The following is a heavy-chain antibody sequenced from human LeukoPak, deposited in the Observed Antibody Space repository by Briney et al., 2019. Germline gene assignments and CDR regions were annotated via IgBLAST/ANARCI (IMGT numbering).Heavy chain of an antibody. CDR2: ISGSGGST. J-gene: IGHJ4*02. CDR3: AKGDSSGWGFMAPGVFDY. CDR1: GFTFSSYA. D-gene: IGHD6-19*01. Sequence: PGGSLRLSCAASGFTFSSYAMHWVRQAPGKGLEWVSAISGSGGSTYYADSVKGRFTISRDNSKNTLYLQMNSLRAEDTAVYYCAKGDSSGWGFMAPGVFDYWGQGTLVTVSS. V-gene: IGHV3-23*01.